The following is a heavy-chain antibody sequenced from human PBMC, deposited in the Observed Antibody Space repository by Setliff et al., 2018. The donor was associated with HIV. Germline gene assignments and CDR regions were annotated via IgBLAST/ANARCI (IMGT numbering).Heavy chain of an antibody. CDR1: HYSISSEYY. J-gene: IGHJ4*02. Sequence: PSETLSLTCSVSHYSISSEYYWGWFRQPPGKGLEYIGSIYQSGSTYYSPFFKSRVSMSIDTSKDQFSLRLKSLTASDTAVYYCARLDTIMLYTDCWGQGTLVTVSS. D-gene: IGHD3-16*01. CDR3: ARLDTIMLYTDC. CDR2: IYQSGST. V-gene: IGHV4-38-2*02.